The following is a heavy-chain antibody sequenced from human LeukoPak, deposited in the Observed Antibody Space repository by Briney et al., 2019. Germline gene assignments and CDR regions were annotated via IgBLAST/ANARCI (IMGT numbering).Heavy chain of an antibody. Sequence: ASVKVSCKASGYTFTSNYMHWVRQAPGQGLEWMGIINPSGGSTSYAQKFQGRVTMTRDTSTSTVYMELSSLRSEDTAVYYCARDSLQLLLFDYWGQGTLVTVSS. CDR3: ARDSLQLLLFDY. CDR1: GYTFTSNY. V-gene: IGHV1-46*03. J-gene: IGHJ4*02. CDR2: INPSGGST. D-gene: IGHD2-15*01.